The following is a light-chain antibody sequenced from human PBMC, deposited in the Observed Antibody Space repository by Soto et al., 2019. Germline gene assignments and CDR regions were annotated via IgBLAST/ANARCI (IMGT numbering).Light chain of an antibody. CDR1: SSDVGGYNY. V-gene: IGLV2-8*01. Sequence: SLLTQPPSASGSPGQSVTISCNGTSSDVGGYNYVSWYRQYPGKAPKLMIYAVSNRASGVPDRFSGSKSGNTASLTVSGLQTEDEADYYCTSYAGSNNYVFGTGTKVTVL. J-gene: IGLJ1*01. CDR2: AVS. CDR3: TSYAGSNNYV.